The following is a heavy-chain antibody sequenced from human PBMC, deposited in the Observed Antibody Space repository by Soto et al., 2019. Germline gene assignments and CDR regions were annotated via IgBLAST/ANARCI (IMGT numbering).Heavy chain of an antibody. CDR3: AKDRLRAGGLVPIALDAFDT. Sequence: PGGSLRLSCVGSGFPFSSYGMHWVRQAPGKGVEWVAVLSQDGRNKKYVDSVRGRFTISRDNSRNTLYLQMNFLRAEDTAVYYCAKDRLRAGGLVPIALDAFDTWGQGTMVTVSS. J-gene: IGHJ3*02. CDR1: GFPFSSYG. CDR2: LSQDGRNK. V-gene: IGHV3-30*18. D-gene: IGHD6-19*01.